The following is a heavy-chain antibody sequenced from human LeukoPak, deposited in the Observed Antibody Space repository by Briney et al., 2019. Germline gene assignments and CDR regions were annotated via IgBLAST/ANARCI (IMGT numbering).Heavy chain of an antibody. D-gene: IGHD1-1*01. V-gene: IGHV4-39*01. Sequence: PSETLSLTCTVSGGSMSSGAYYWAWIRQTPGKGLEWMGSIYYSGSTDYNPSLKSRVTISVDTSKNQFSLKLTSVTAADTAVYHCATHPRSGNWDVQIFDYWGQGPLVTVSS. CDR1: GGSMSSGAYY. CDR3: ATHPRSGNWDVQIFDY. CDR2: IYYSGST. J-gene: IGHJ4*02.